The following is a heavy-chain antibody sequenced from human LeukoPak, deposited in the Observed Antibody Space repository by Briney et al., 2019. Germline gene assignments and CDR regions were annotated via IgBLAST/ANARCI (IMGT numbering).Heavy chain of an antibody. J-gene: IGHJ4*02. CDR3: ARVLGDY. Sequence: PGGSLRLSCSASGFTFITHGMHWVRQAPGKGLEWVSYISSSSSTIYYADSVKGRFTISRDNAKNSLYLQMNSLRAEDTAVYYCARVLGDYWGQGTPVTVSS. CDR1: GFTFITHG. D-gene: IGHD3-16*01. V-gene: IGHV3-48*01. CDR2: ISSSSSTI.